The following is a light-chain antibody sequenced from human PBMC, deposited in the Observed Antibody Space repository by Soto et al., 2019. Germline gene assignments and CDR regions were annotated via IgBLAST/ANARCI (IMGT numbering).Light chain of an antibody. Sequence: QSALTQPPSASGSPGQSVTISCTGTSSDVGGYNYDSWYQQHPGKAPKLMIYEVSKRPSGVPDRFSGSKSGNTASLTVSWLQAEDEADCYCSTYAGNNKNVFGTGTKVTVL. CDR1: SSDVGGYNY. V-gene: IGLV2-8*01. CDR2: EVS. CDR3: STYAGNNKNV. J-gene: IGLJ1*01.